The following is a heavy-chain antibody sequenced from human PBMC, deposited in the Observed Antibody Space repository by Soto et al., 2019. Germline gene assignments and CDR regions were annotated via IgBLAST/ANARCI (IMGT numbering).Heavy chain of an antibody. Sequence: QVQLQESGPGLVKPSETLSLTCTVSGGSISSYYWSWIRQPPGKGLEWIGYIYYSGSTNYNPSLKSRGTISVDTSKNQFSLKLSSVTAADTAVYYCARGKNRFPHYDFWSGYRTAAFDPWGQGTLVTVSS. J-gene: IGHJ5*02. CDR1: GGSISSYY. CDR2: IYYSGST. D-gene: IGHD3-3*01. V-gene: IGHV4-59*01. CDR3: ARGKNRFPHYDFWSGYRTAAFDP.